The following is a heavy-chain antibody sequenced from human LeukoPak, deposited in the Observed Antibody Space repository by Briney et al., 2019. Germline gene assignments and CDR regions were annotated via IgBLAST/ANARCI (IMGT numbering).Heavy chain of an antibody. D-gene: IGHD6-13*01. CDR1: GFTFSSYA. CDR3: ARETGYSSSWYYYYYYMDV. CDR2: ISYDGSNK. J-gene: IGHJ6*03. V-gene: IGHV3-30*01. Sequence: GGSLRLSCAASGFTFSSYAMHWVRQAPGKGLEWVAVISYDGSNKYYADSVKGRFTISRDNSKNTLYLQMNSLRAEDTAVYYCARETGYSSSWYYYYYYMDVWGKGTTVTVSS.